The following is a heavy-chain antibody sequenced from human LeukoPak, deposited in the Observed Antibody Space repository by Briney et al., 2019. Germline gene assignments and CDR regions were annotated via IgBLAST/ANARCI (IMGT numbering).Heavy chain of an antibody. Sequence: GGSLRLSCAASGFTFSRYSMNWVRQAPGKGLEWVSSISSSSSYIYYADSVKGRFTISRDNAKNSLYLQMNSLRAEDTAVYYYAKDRLRGYSSSWYVPDYWGQGTLVTVSS. CDR2: ISSSSSYI. CDR1: GFTFSRYS. D-gene: IGHD6-13*01. V-gene: IGHV3-21*01. J-gene: IGHJ4*02. CDR3: AKDRLRGYSSSWYVPDY.